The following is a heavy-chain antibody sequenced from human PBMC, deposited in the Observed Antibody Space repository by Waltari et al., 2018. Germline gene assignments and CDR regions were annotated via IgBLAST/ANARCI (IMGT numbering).Heavy chain of an antibody. CDR1: GGTFSSYT. CDR3: ASEVYYDSSGYYTWFDP. CDR2: IRPSLGIA. Sequence: QVQLVQSGAEVKKPGSSVKVSCKASGGTFSSYTISWVRQAPGQGLEWMGSIRPSLGIANYSQKFQGRVTITADKSTSTAYMELSSLRSEDTAVYYCASEVYYDSSGYYTWFDPWGQGTLVTVSS. D-gene: IGHD3-22*01. J-gene: IGHJ5*02. V-gene: IGHV1-69*02.